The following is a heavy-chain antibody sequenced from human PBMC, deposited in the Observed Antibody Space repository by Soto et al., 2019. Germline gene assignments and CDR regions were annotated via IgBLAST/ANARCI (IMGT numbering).Heavy chain of an antibody. D-gene: IGHD6-19*01. Sequence: QVQLVESGGGVVQPGRTLRLSCAASGFTFSSYGMHWVRQAPGKGLEWVAVIWYDGSNKYYADSVKGRFTISRDNSKNTLYLQMNSLRAEDTAVYYCARLAVAPFDYWGQGTLVTVSS. CDR1: GFTFSSYG. CDR3: ARLAVAPFDY. V-gene: IGHV3-33*01. J-gene: IGHJ4*02. CDR2: IWYDGSNK.